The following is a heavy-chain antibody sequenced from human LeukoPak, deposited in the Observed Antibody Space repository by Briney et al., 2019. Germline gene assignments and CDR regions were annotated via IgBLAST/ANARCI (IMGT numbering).Heavy chain of an antibody. D-gene: IGHD3-10*01. V-gene: IGHV3-20*04. CDR1: GFTFDDYG. Sequence: PGGSLRLSCAASGFTFDDYGMSWVRQAPGKGLEWVSGINWNGGSTGYADSVKGRFTISRDNAKNSLYLQMNSLRAEDTALYYCATKVEDYYGSGSYYFYHWGQGTLVTVSS. CDR2: INWNGGST. J-gene: IGHJ4*02. CDR3: ATKVEDYYGSGSYYFYH.